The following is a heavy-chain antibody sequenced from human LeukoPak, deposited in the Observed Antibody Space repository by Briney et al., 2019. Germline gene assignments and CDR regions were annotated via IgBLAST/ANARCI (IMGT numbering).Heavy chain of an antibody. D-gene: IGHD5-18*01. V-gene: IGHV3-48*04. CDR1: GFTFSSYS. CDR3: ARALRGYSYGPFDY. CDR2: ISSTSYTI. Sequence: GGSLRLSCAASGFTFSSYSMNWVRQAPGKGLEWVSYISSTSYTIYYADSVKGRFTISRDDAKNSVYLQMNSLRAEDTAVYYCARALRGYSYGPFDYWGQGTLVTVSS. J-gene: IGHJ4*02.